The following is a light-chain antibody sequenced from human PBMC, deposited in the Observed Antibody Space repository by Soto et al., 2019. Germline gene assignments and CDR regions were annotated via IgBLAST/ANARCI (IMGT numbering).Light chain of an antibody. J-gene: IGLJ2*01. CDR2: VGTGGIVG. V-gene: IGLV9-49*01. CDR1: SGYSNYK. CDR3: GTDHGSGSNFVV. Sequence: QLVLTQPPSASASLGASVTLTCTLSSGYSNYKVDWYQLRPGKGPRFVMRVGTGGIVGSRGDGVPDRFSVLGSGLNRYLTIKNIQEEDESDYHCGTDHGSGSNFVVFGGGTKVTVL.